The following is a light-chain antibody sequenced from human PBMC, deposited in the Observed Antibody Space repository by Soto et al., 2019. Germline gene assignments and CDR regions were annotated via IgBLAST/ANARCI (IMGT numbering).Light chain of an antibody. V-gene: IGLV2-14*01. Sequence: QSALTQPASVSGSPGQSSTISCTGTSSDVGGYNYVSWYQQHPGKAPKLMIYEVSNRPSGVSNRFSGSKSGNTASLTISGLQAEDEADYYCSSYTSSSTVVFGGGTK. CDR2: EVS. CDR1: SSDVGGYNY. J-gene: IGLJ2*01. CDR3: SSYTSSSTVV.